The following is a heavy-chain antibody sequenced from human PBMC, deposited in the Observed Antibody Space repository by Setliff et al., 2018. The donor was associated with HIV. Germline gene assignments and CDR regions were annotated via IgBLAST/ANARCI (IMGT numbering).Heavy chain of an antibody. CDR2: INHSGST. J-gene: IGHJ4*02. V-gene: IGHV4-34*01. CDR1: GGSFSGYY. CDR3: ARDSGYSFGFNYFDY. Sequence: SETLSLTCTVYGGSFSGYYWSWIRQPPGKGLEWIGEINHSGSTNYNPSLKSRVTISLDMSKNQFSLRLSSVTAADTAVYYCARDSGYSFGFNYFDYWGQGTLVTVSS. D-gene: IGHD5-18*01.